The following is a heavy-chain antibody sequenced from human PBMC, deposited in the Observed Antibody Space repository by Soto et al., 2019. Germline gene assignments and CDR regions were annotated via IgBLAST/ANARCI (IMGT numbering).Heavy chain of an antibody. V-gene: IGHV4-34*01. CDR1: GGSFSGYY. J-gene: IGHJ4*02. CDR2: INHSGST. CDR3: ARGLANYYDSSGYRYYFDL. D-gene: IGHD3-22*01. Sequence: SETLSLTCAVYGGSFSGYYWSWIRQPPGKGLEWIGEINHSGSTNYNPSLKSRVTISVDTSKNQFSLKLSSVTAADTAVYYCARGLANYYDSSGYRYYFDLWGLGTLVTVSS.